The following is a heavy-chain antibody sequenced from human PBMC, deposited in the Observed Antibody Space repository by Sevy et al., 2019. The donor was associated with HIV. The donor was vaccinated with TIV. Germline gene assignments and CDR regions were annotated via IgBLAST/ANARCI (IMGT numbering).Heavy chain of an antibody. CDR2: ITLSGSTI. CDR3: ARDRQGITVAGTAIDY. V-gene: IGHV3-48*04. D-gene: IGHD6-19*01. J-gene: IGHJ4*02. Sequence: GSLRLSCAASGFTFSSYGMHWVRQAPGKGLEWVSYITLSGSTIYYADSVKGRFTISRDNAKNSLYLQMNSLRAEDTAVYYCARDRQGITVAGTAIDYWGQGTLVTVSS. CDR1: GFTFSSYG.